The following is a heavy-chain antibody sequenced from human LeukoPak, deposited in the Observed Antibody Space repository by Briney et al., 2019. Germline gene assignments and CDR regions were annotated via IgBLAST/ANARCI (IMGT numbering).Heavy chain of an antibody. CDR3: ARGFYDILTGYYFRGLFDY. D-gene: IGHD3-9*01. CDR2: IKQDGSEK. J-gene: IGHJ4*02. Sequence: PGGSLRLSCAASGFTFSSYWMSWVRQAPGKGLEWVANIKQDGSEKYYVDSVKGRFTISRDNAKNSLYLQMNSLRAEDTAVYYCARGFYDILTGYYFRGLFDYWGQGTLVTVSS. V-gene: IGHV3-7*04. CDR1: GFTFSSYW.